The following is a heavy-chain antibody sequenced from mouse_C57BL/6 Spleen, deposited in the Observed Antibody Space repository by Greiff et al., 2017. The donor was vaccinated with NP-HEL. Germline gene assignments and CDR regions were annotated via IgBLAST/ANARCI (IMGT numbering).Heavy chain of an antibody. Sequence: VQLQQPGAELVRPGASVKLSCTASGFNIKDDYMHWVKQRPEQGLEWIGWIDPENGDTEYASKFQGKATITADTSSNTAYLQLSSLTSEDTAVYYCTPRSSGYGWFAYWGQGTLVTVSA. D-gene: IGHD3-2*02. J-gene: IGHJ3*01. CDR1: GFNIKDDY. CDR2: IDPENGDT. V-gene: IGHV14-4*01. CDR3: TPRSSGYGWFAY.